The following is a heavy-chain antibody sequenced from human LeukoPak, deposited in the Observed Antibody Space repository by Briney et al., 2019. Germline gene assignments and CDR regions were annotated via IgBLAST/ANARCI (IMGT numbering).Heavy chain of an antibody. V-gene: IGHV5-51*01. D-gene: IGHD3-10*01. J-gene: IGHJ4*02. CDR3: AMTTYYYGSGTYDY. CDR2: IYPGDSDT. CDR1: GYTFTTYW. Sequence: GESLKISCKGSGYTFTTYWIAWVRQMPGKGLEWMGIIYPGDSDTKYSQSFQGQVTFSADKSSSIAYLQWSSLKASDSAMYYCAMTTYYYGSGTYDYWGQGTLVTVS.